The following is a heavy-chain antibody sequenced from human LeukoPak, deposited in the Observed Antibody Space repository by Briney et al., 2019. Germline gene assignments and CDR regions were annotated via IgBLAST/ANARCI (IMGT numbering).Heavy chain of an antibody. CDR3: ARVPTYYYGSGSYSP. J-gene: IGHJ5*02. CDR2: INHSGST. CDR1: GASISGSGYY. Sequence: PSETLSLTCTVSGASISGSGYYWSWIRQPPGKGLEWIGEINHSGSTNYNPSLKSRVTISVDTSKNQFSLKLSSVTAADTAVYYCARVPTYYYGSGSYSPWGQGTLVTVSS. D-gene: IGHD3-10*01. V-gene: IGHV4-39*07.